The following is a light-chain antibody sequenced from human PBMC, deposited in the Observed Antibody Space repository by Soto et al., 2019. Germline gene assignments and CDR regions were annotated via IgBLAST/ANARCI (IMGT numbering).Light chain of an antibody. CDR1: QDISSS. CDR2: DAS. Sequence: DIQMTQSPSSLSASVGDRVTLTCQASQDISSSLNWYQQKPGNAPKLLIYDASQLEIGVPSRFSGSGSGTDFTFTISSLQPEDFATYYCQQHDSPPPTFGHGTKVDIK. CDR3: QQHDSPPPT. J-gene: IGKJ3*01. V-gene: IGKV1-33*01.